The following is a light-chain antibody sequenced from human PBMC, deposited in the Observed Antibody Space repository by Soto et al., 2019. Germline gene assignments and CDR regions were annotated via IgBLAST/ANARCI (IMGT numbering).Light chain of an antibody. J-gene: IGLJ1*01. V-gene: IGLV2-14*01. CDR2: DVT. Sequence: QSALTQPASVSGSPGQSITISCTGTSGDVGGYNSVSWYRQDPSKAPKLMIYDVTNRPSGVSNRFSGSKSGNTASLTISGLQAEDEADYYCSSFTSSITYVFGTGTKVTVL. CDR3: SSFTSSITYV. CDR1: SGDVGGYNS.